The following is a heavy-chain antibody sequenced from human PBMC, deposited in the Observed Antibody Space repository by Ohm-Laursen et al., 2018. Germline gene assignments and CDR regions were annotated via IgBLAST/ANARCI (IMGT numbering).Heavy chain of an antibody. CDR1: GFTFSSYW. J-gene: IGHJ1*01. CDR3: ARDPPYSGSYRAYFQH. Sequence: SLRLSCAASGFTFSSYWMHWVRQAPGEGLVWVSRINSDGSSTSYADSVKGRFTISRDNAKNTLYLQMNSLRAEDTAVYYCARDPPYSGSYRAYFQHWGQGTLVTVSS. CDR2: INSDGSST. D-gene: IGHD1-26*01. V-gene: IGHV3-74*01.